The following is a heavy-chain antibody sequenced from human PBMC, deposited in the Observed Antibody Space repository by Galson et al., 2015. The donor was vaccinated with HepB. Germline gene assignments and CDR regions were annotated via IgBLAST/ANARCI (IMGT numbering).Heavy chain of an antibody. CDR1: GFTFSNAW. V-gene: IGHV3-15*01. J-gene: IGHJ6*02. CDR3: TTGVAGTDPSLYYYYGMDV. CDR2: IKSKTDGGTT. Sequence: SLRLSCAASGFTFSNAWMSWVRQAPGKGLEWVGRIKSKTDGGTTDYAAPVKGRFTISRDDSKNTLYLQMNSLKTEDTAVYYCTTGVAGTDPSLYYYYGMDVWGQGTTVTVSS. D-gene: IGHD6-19*01.